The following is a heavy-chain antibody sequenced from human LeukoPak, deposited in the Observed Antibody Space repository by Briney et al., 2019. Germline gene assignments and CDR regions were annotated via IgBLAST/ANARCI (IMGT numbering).Heavy chain of an antibody. D-gene: IGHD3-22*01. CDR1: GYTFTSYG. J-gene: IGHJ4*02. CDR2: ISAYNGNT. Sequence: ASVKVSCKASGYTFTSYGISWVRQAPGQGLEWVGWISAYNGNTNYAQKLQGRVTMTTDTSTSTAYMELRSLRSDDPAVYYCARKPLYDSCGYEPDYWGQGTLVTVSS. V-gene: IGHV1-18*01. CDR3: ARKPLYDSCGYEPDY.